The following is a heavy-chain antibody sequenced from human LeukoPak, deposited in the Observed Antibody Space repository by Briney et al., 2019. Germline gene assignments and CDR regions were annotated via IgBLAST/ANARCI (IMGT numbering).Heavy chain of an antibody. Sequence: GKSLTLSCVASHFTFSHYGMHWVRQAPGKGLEWVSVIWNDGSNKYYADSVKGRFTISRDNSQNTVYLRMNSLRAEDTAVYYCAKDAQRGFDYSNSLEKWGQGTLVTVSS. CDR1: HFTFSHYG. V-gene: IGHV3-33*06. J-gene: IGHJ4*02. CDR3: AKDAQRGFDYSNSLEK. D-gene: IGHD4-11*01. CDR2: IWNDGSNK.